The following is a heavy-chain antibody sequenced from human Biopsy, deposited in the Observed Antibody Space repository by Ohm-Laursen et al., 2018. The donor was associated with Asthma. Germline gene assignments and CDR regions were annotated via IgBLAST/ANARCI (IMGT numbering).Heavy chain of an antibody. V-gene: IGHV3-30-3*01. D-gene: IGHD3-3*02. CDR3: ARTFHFWSPYHAEHYQL. Sequence: SLRLSCSASEFSFSHYPMHWVRQAPGKGLEWVAVISYHGAIKFYADSVKGRFTISRDNSKNTLFLQMNSLRPEDTAVYYCARTFHFWSPYHAEHYQLWGQGTLVTVSS. CDR1: EFSFSHYP. CDR2: ISYHGAIK. J-gene: IGHJ1*01.